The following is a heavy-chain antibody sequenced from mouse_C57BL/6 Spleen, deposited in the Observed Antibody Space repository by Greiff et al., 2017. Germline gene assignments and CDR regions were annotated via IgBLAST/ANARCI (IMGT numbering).Heavy chain of an antibody. V-gene: IGHV5-17*01. CDR3: ERDGYYWYFGG. Sequence: EVQGVESGGGLVKPGGSLKLSCAASGFTFSDYGMHWVRQAPEKGLEWVAYISSGSSTNYYADTVKGRFTISRDNDKNTLFLQITSLRSEDTAMYYCERDGYYWYFGGWGTGTTVTVSS. CDR2: ISSGSSTN. D-gene: IGHD2-3*01. CDR1: GFTFSDYG. J-gene: IGHJ1*03.